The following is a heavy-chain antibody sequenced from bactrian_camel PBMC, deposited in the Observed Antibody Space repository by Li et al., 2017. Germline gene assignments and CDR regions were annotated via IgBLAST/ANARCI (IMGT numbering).Heavy chain of an antibody. CDR2: ISRLYGTT. J-gene: IGHJ4*01. CDR1: GGTYSSMC. V-gene: IGHV3-2*01. Sequence: QVQLVESGGGLVQPGDSLRLSCAASGGTYSSMCMGWFRQAPGKEREGVARISRLYGTTNYADSVKGRFTISQDNAKNTLYLQMNNLKLEDTAMYYCAVRRSGQCYFWANNWSRRTWYDYWGQGTQVTVS. D-gene: IGHD8*01. CDR3: AVRRSGQCYFWANNWSRRTWYDY.